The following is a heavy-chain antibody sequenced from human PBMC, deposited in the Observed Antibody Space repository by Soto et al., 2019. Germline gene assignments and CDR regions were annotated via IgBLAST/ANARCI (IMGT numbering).Heavy chain of an antibody. J-gene: IGHJ6*02. V-gene: IGHV3-15*07. CDR2: IKSKTDGGTT. D-gene: IGHD6-19*01. CDR3: TTDHGSGWKYYYYYGMDV. CDR1: GFTFSNAW. Sequence: GGSLRLSCAASGFTFSNAWMNWVRQAPGKGLEWVGRIKSKTDGGTTDYAAPVKGRFTISRDDSKNTLYLQMNSLKTEDTAVYYCTTDHGSGWKYYYYYGMDVWGQGTTVTVSS.